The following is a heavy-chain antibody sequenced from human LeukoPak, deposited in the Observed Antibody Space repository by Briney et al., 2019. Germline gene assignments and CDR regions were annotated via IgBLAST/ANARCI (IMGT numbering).Heavy chain of an antibody. Sequence: ASVKVSCKASGYTFTSYYMHWVRQAPGQGLEWMGIINPSGGSTSYAQKFQGRVTMTRDTSTSTVYMELSSLRSEDTAVYYCARAVTMVRGRYYYYYMDVWGKGTTVIVSS. CDR1: GYTFTSYY. J-gene: IGHJ6*03. CDR3: ARAVTMVRGRYYYYYMDV. CDR2: INPSGGST. D-gene: IGHD3-10*01. V-gene: IGHV1-46*01.